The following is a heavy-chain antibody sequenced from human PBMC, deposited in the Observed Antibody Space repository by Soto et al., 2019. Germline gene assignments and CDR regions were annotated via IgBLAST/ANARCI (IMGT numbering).Heavy chain of an antibody. Sequence: QVQLQQWGAGLLKPSETLSLTCAVYGGSFSGYYWSWIRQPPGKGLEWIGEINHSGSTNYNPSLTSRFTIPVDPSKNQFSLKLSSVTAADTAVYYCATCGSSGYYGSGSYSWFDPWGQGTLVTVSS. CDR2: INHSGST. V-gene: IGHV4-34*01. CDR3: ATCGSSGYYGSGSYSWFDP. CDR1: GGSFSGYY. J-gene: IGHJ5*02. D-gene: IGHD3-10*01.